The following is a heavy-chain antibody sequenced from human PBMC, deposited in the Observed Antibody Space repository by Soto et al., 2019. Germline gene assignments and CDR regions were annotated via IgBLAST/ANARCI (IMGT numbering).Heavy chain of an antibody. J-gene: IGHJ6*02. CDR2: INPSGGST. V-gene: IGHV1-46*01. Sequence: ASVKVSCKASGYTFTSYYMHWVRQAPGQGLEWMGIINPSGGSTSYAQKFQGRVTMTRDTSTSTVYMEPSSLRSEDTAVYYCAREVGRFLEWFPAYIGGEYGMDVWGQGTTVTVSS. CDR1: GYTFTSYY. D-gene: IGHD3-3*01. CDR3: AREVGRFLEWFPAYIGGEYGMDV.